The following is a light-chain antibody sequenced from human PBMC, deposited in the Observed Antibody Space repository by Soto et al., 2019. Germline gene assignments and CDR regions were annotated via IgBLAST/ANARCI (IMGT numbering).Light chain of an antibody. V-gene: IGLV2-14*01. CDR2: EVS. J-gene: IGLJ1*01. CDR3: SSYTSRSIDYV. CDR1: SSDVGGYNY. Sequence: QSALTQPASVSGSPGQSITISCTGTSSDVGGYNYVSWYQQHPGKAPKLMIYEVSNRPSGVSNRFSGSKSGNTASLTISGLQAEDVADYYCSSYTSRSIDYVFGTGTKLTVL.